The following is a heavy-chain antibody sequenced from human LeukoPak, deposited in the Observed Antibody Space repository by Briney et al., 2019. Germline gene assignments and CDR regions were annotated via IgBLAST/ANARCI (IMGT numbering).Heavy chain of an antibody. Sequence: PSETLSLTCTVSGASITSYYWSWFRQPPGKGLEWFGYLYYSGTTNYNPSLKSRVTISVDTSKNQFSLKLSYVTAADTAVYYCARDLGFCSSTSCYPWFDPWGQGTLVTVSS. CDR2: LYYSGTT. CDR1: GASITSYY. CDR3: ARDLGFCSSTSCYPWFDP. D-gene: IGHD2-2*01. V-gene: IGHV4-59*01. J-gene: IGHJ5*02.